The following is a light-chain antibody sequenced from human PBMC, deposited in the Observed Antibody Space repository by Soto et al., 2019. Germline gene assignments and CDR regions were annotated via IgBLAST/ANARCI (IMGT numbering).Light chain of an antibody. CDR1: QGISTY. CDR3: QQLNSDWYA. J-gene: IGKJ2*01. Sequence: DIQLTQSPSFPSASVGDRVTITCRASQGISTYLAWYLQRPGKAPKLLIYGASTLQSGVPSRFSGSGSGTEFTLTISSLQHEDFGTYYCQQLNSDWYAFGQGTKLEIK. CDR2: GAS. V-gene: IGKV1-9*01.